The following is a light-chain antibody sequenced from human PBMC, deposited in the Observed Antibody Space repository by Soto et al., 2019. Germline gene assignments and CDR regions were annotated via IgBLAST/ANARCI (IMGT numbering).Light chain of an antibody. CDR2: EVS. CDR3: SSYAGSNNLV. V-gene: IGLV2-8*01. J-gene: IGLJ3*02. Sequence: QSVLTQPPSASGSPGQSVTISCTGTSSDVGGYNYVSWYQQHPGKAPKLMIYEVSKRASGFPDRFSGSKSVNTASLTVSGLQAEDEADYYCSSYAGSNNLVFGGGTKLTVL. CDR1: SSDVGGYNY.